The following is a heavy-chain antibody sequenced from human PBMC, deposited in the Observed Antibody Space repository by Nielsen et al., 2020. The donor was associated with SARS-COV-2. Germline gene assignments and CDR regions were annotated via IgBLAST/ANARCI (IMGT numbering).Heavy chain of an antibody. Sequence: GGSLRLSCAASRFTFSSYGMHWVRQAPGKGLEWVAVISYDGSNKYYADSVKGRFTISRDNSKNTLYLQMNSLRAEDTAVYYCAKDEYYDRSWFDPWGQGTLVTVSS. CDR2: ISYDGSNK. CDR3: AKDEYYDRSWFDP. CDR1: RFTFSSYG. J-gene: IGHJ5*02. V-gene: IGHV3-30*18. D-gene: IGHD3-22*01.